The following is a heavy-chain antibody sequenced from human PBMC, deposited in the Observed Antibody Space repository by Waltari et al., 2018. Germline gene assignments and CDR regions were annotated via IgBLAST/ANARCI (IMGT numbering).Heavy chain of an antibody. D-gene: IGHD1-26*01. CDR3: ARAVGLVWALMDV. CDR1: GGPISSYY. V-gene: IGHV4-59*01. CDR2: IYYSGST. J-gene: IGHJ6*02. Sequence: QVQLQESGPGLVKPSETLSLTCTVSGGPISSYYWSWIRQPPGKGLEWIGYIYYSGSTNYNPSLKSRVTISVDTSKNQFSLKLSSVTAADTAVYYCARAVGLVWALMDVWGQGTTVTVSS.